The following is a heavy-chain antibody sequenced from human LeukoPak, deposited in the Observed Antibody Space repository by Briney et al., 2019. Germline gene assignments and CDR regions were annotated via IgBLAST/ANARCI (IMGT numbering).Heavy chain of an antibody. Sequence: SGTLSLTCTVSGGSISYYYWSWIRQSPGKGLEWIGYIYYNGSTSYNPSLKSRVTISVDMSKNQFSLKVTSVTAADTAIYYCARKGGHFDYWGQGTLVTVSS. D-gene: IGHD2-15*01. J-gene: IGHJ4*02. V-gene: IGHV4-59*01. CDR3: ARKGGHFDY. CDR2: IYYNGST. CDR1: GGSISYYY.